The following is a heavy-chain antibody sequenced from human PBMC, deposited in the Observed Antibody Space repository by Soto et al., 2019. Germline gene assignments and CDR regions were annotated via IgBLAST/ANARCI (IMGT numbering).Heavy chain of an antibody. V-gene: IGHV3-23*01. CDR2: ISGSGGIT. Sequence: GGSLRLSCAASGFTFSSYAMSWVRQAPGKGLEWVSAISGSGGITYYADSVKGRFTISRDNSKNTLYLQMNSLRAEDTTVYYWGKDVLDGSGGSGWGVFDCWGHGPGVPVS. D-gene: IGHD2-15*01. CDR1: GFTFSSYA. J-gene: IGHJ4*01. CDR3: GKDVLDGSGGSGWGVFDC.